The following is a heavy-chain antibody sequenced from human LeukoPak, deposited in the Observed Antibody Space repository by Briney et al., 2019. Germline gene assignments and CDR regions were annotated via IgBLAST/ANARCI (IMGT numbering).Heavy chain of an antibody. CDR3: ARDSPDTSFDY. Sequence: SETLSLTCAVSGGSISSGGYSWSWIRQPPGKGLEWIGYIYHSGSTYYNPSLKSRVTISVDTSKNQFSLKLSSVTAADTAVYYCARDSPDTSFDYWGQGTLVTVSS. CDR2: IYHSGST. CDR1: GGSISSGGYS. V-gene: IGHV4-30-2*05. J-gene: IGHJ4*02.